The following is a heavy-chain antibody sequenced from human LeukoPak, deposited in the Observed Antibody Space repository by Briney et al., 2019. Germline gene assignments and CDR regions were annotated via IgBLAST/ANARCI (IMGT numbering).Heavy chain of an antibody. CDR2: IYTSGST. CDR1: GGSISSYY. V-gene: IGHV4-4*07. Sequence: SETLSLTCTVSGGSISSYYWSWIRQPAGKGLEWIGSIYTSGSTNYNPSLKSRVTMSVDTSKNQFSLKLSSVTAADTAVYYCARDDYGGSPYYYYYMDVWGKGTTVTVSS. CDR3: ARDDYGGSPYYYYYMDV. D-gene: IGHD4-23*01. J-gene: IGHJ6*03.